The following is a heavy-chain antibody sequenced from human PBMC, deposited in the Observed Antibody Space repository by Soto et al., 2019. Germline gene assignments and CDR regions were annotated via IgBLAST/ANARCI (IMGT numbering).Heavy chain of an antibody. J-gene: IGHJ6*03. D-gene: IGHD5-12*01. CDR2: ISGSGGST. CDR1: GFTFSSYA. Sequence: EVQLLESGGGLVQPGGSLRLSCAASGFTFSSYAMSWVRQAPGKGLEWVSAISGSGGSTCYADSVKGRFTISRDNSKNTLYLQRNSLRAEDTAVYYCAKGGYPSYYYYYMDVWGKGTTVTVSS. CDR3: AKGGYPSYYYYYMDV. V-gene: IGHV3-23*01.